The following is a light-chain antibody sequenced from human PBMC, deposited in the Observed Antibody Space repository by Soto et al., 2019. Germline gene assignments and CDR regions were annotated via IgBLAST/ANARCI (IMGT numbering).Light chain of an antibody. Sequence: DIQMTQSPSALSASVGDRVTSTCRARQSISTYLNWYQQKPGKAPKLLIYAASTLQSGVPSRFSGSGSGTDFRLTITRLQPEDIATYYCQQSSTSPRTFGQGTNVDFK. CDR3: QQSSTSPRT. CDR2: AAS. V-gene: IGKV1-39*01. J-gene: IGKJ1*01. CDR1: QSISTY.